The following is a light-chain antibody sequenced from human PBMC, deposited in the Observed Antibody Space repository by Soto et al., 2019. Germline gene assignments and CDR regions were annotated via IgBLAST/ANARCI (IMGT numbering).Light chain of an antibody. CDR1: QSVDSIY. Sequence: IGLWKSPGTLSLTPGERATLSCRASQSVDSIYLAWYQQKPGQAPRLLIYGASTRATGIPDRFSGSGSGTDFTLTISILEPEDFALYYCQQYATSPLTFGGGTKVDIK. V-gene: IGKV3-20*01. CDR2: GAS. J-gene: IGKJ4*01. CDR3: QQYATSPLT.